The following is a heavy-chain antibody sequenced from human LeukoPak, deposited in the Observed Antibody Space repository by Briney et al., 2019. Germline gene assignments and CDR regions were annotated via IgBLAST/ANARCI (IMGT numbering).Heavy chain of an antibody. CDR3: ARDRSSSIDY. CDR2: IYYSGST. J-gene: IGHJ4*02. V-gene: IGHV4-59*01. Sequence: PSETLSLTCTVSGVSISSYYWNWIRQPPGKGLEWIGYIYYSGSTNYNPSLKSRVTISVDTSKNQFSLKLSSVTAADTAVYYCARDRSSSIDYWGQGTLVTVSS. D-gene: IGHD6-6*01. CDR1: GVSISSYY.